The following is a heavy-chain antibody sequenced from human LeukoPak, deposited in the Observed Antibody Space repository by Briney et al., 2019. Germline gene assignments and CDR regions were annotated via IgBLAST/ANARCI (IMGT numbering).Heavy chain of an antibody. CDR2: ISAYNGNT. CDR3: ARVNGIAVAGIGFDY. V-gene: IGHV1-18*01. CDR1: GYTFTSYG. Sequence: ASVKVSCKASGYTFTSYGISWVRQAPGQGLEWMGWISAYNGNTNYAQKLQGRVTMTTDTSTSTAYMELRSLRSDDTAVYYCARVNGIAVAGIGFDYWGQGTLVTVSS. D-gene: IGHD6-19*01. J-gene: IGHJ4*02.